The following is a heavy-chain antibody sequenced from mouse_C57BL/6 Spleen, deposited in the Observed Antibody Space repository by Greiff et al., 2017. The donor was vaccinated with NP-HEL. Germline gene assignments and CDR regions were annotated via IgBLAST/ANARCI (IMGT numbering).Heavy chain of an antibody. D-gene: IGHD1-1*01. CDR3: ARPSGGSSSYAMDY. V-gene: IGHV1-69*01. CDR2: IDPSDSYT. CDR1: GYTFTSYW. Sequence: QVQLQQPGAELVMPGASVKLSCKAFGYTFTSYWMHWVKQRPGQGLEWIGEIDPSDSYTNYNQKFKGKSTLTVDKSSSTAYMQLSSLTSEDSAVYYCARPSGGSSSYAMDYWGQGTSVTVSS. J-gene: IGHJ4*01.